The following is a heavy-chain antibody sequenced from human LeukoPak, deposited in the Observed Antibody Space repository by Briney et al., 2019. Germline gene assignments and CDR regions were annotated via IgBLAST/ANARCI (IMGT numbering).Heavy chain of an antibody. D-gene: IGHD3-10*01. CDR2: IYYSGST. CDR1: GGSISSGGYY. CDR3: ARPYGSGSYYSPFDY. J-gene: IGHJ4*02. Sequence: SETLSLTCTVSGGSISSGGYYWSWIRQHPGKGLEWIGYIYYSGSTYYNPSLKSRVTISVDTSKNQFSLKLSSVTAADTAVYYCARPYGSGSYYSPFDYWGQGTLVTVSS. V-gene: IGHV4-31*03.